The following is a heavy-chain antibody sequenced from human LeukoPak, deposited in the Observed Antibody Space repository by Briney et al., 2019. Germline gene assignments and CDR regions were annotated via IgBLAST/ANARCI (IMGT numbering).Heavy chain of an antibody. V-gene: IGHV1-46*01. CDR3: ARDRHPNWFDP. J-gene: IGHJ5*02. CDR2: INPSGGST. Sequence: ASVKVSCKASGYTFTSYYMHWVRQAPGQGLEWMGIINPSGGSTSYAQKFQGRVTMTRDMSTSTLYMELSSLRSEDTAVYYCARDRHPNWFDPWGQGTLVTVSS. D-gene: IGHD6-6*01. CDR1: GYTFTSYY.